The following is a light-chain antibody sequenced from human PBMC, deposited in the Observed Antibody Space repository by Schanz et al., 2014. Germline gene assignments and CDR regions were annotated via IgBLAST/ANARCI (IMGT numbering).Light chain of an antibody. V-gene: IGKV1-5*01. CDR2: DAS. J-gene: IGKJ1*01. Sequence: DLQMTQSPSTLSTFAGDSVTITCRASQSIGTWLAWYHQKPGKAPKLLIYDASRLQSGVPSRFSGSGSGTEFTLTISSLQPDDFATYYCQEYSTYSQTFGQGTKVEIK. CDR3: QEYSTYSQT. CDR1: QSIGTW.